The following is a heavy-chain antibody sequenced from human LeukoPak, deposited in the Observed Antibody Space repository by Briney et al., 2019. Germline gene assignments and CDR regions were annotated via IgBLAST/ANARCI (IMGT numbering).Heavy chain of an antibody. J-gene: IGHJ4*02. CDR3: AREYSYGYLGFDY. CDR2: MYYSGST. D-gene: IGHD5-18*01. V-gene: IGHV4-31*03. CDR1: GGSISSGGYY. Sequence: SETLSLTCTVSGGSISSGGYYWSWIRQHPGKGLEWIGYMYYSGSTYYNPSLKSRVTISVDTSKNQFSLKLSSVTAADTAVYYCAREYSYGYLGFDYWGQGTLVTVSS.